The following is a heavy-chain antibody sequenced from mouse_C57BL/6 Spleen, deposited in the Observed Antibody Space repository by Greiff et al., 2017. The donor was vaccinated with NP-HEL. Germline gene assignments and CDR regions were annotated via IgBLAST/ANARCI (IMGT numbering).Heavy chain of an antibody. CDR3: ARDSNYLDY. D-gene: IGHD1-1*01. CDR2: INYDGSST. CDR1: GFTFSDYY. Sequence: EVQRVESEGGLVQPGSSMKLSCTASGFTFSDYYMPWVRQVPEKGLEWVANINYDGSSTYYLDSLKSRFIISRDNAKNILYLQMSSLKSEDTATYYCARDSNYLDYWGQGTTLTVSS. V-gene: IGHV5-16*01. J-gene: IGHJ2*01.